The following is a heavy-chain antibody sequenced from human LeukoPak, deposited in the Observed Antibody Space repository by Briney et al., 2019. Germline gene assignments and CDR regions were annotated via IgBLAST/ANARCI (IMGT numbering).Heavy chain of an antibody. CDR2: PAWDDDK. J-gene: IGHJ3*02. V-gene: IGHV2-70*04. CDR1: GFSLSTSGMR. Sequence: SGPALVKXTQTLTLTCTFSGFSLSTSGMRVSWIRQPSGKARKRLRRPAWDDDKYYSTSLKTRLTISKDTSKNQVVLTMTNMDPVDTATYYCARICPPVAYSYGNAYDIWGQGTMVTVSS. D-gene: IGHD5-18*01. CDR3: ARICPPVAYSYGNAYDI.